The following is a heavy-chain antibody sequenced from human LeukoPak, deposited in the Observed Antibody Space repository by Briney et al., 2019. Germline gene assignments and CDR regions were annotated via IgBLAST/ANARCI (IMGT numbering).Heavy chain of an antibody. Sequence: SETLSLTCTVSGGSISSYYWSWIRQPPGKGLEWIGYIYYSGSTNYNPSLKSRVIISVDTSKNQFSLSLSSVTAADTAVYYCAREGGPYRPLDYSGQGTLVTVSS. CDR2: IYYSGST. V-gene: IGHV4-59*01. J-gene: IGHJ4*02. CDR3: AREGGPYRPLDY. CDR1: GGSISSYY.